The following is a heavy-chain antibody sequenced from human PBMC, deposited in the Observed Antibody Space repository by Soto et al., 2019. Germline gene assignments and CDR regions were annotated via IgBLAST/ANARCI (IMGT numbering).Heavy chain of an antibody. V-gene: IGHV4-34*01. Sequence: PXGTLSLTCAFYGVSFSGYYWSCIRQAPGKGLEWIGEINHSGSTNYNPSLKSRVTISVDTSKNQFSLKLSSVTAADTAVYYCGRGPRFLELLFYHYYGMEVWGQATTGTGSS. J-gene: IGHJ6*01. CDR2: INHSGST. D-gene: IGHD3-3*01. CDR1: GVSFSGYY. CDR3: GRGPRFLELLFYHYYGMEV.